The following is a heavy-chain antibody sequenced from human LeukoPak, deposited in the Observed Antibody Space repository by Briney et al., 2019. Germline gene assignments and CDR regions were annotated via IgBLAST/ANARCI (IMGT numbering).Heavy chain of an antibody. Sequence: GGSLRLSCAASGFTFSSYAMHWVRQAPGKGLEWVAVISYDGSNKYYADSVKGRFTISRDNSKNTLYLQMNSLRAEDTAVCYCARANGWYYFDYWGQGTLVTVSS. V-gene: IGHV3-30-3*01. CDR2: ISYDGSNK. CDR1: GFTFSSYA. D-gene: IGHD6-19*01. J-gene: IGHJ4*02. CDR3: ARANGWYYFDY.